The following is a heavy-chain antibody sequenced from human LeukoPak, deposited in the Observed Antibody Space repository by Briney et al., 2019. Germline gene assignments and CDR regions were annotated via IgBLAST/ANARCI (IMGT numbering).Heavy chain of an antibody. V-gene: IGHV4-34*01. CDR2: INHSGST. CDR3: ARGGGDYDYVWGSYRLGYYYYYMDV. CDR1: GGSLSGYY. Sequence: SETLSLTCAVYGGSLSGYYWSWIRQPPGKGLEWIGEINHSGSTNYNPSLKSRVTISVDTSKNQFSLKLSSVTAADTAVYYCARGGGDYDYVWGSYRLGYYYYYMDVWGKGTTVTVSS. J-gene: IGHJ6*03. D-gene: IGHD3-16*02.